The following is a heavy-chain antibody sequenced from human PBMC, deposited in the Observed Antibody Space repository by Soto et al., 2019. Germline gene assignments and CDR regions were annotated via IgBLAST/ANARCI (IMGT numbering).Heavy chain of an antibody. Sequence: PSQTLSLTCAISGDSVSSNSAAWNWIRQSPSRVLEWLGRTYYRSKWYNDYALSVKSRITINPDTSKNQFSLQLNSVTPEDTAVYYCAREMEAYCGGDCYAAFDYWGQGTLVTVSS. CDR2: TYYRSKWYN. CDR3: AREMEAYCGGDCYAAFDY. V-gene: IGHV6-1*01. CDR1: GDSVSSNSAA. J-gene: IGHJ4*02. D-gene: IGHD2-21*02.